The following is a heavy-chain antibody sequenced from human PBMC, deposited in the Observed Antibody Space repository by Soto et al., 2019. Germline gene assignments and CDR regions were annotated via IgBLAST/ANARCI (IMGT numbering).Heavy chain of an antibody. D-gene: IGHD4-17*01. V-gene: IGHV3-74*01. CDR1: GFTFSSYW. Sequence: GGSLRLSCAASGFTFSSYWMHWVRQAPGKGLVWVSRINSDGSSTSYADSVKGRFTISRDNAKNTLYLQMNSLRAEDTAVSYCARVGGDYAYFNYYYYYMDVWGKGTTVTVSS. CDR3: ARVGGDYAYFNYYYYYMDV. CDR2: INSDGSST. J-gene: IGHJ6*03.